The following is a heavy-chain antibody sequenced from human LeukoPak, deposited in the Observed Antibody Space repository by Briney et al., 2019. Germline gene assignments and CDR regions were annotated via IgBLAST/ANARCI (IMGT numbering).Heavy chain of an antibody. D-gene: IGHD1-26*01. CDR2: IRQDGSEK. J-gene: IGHJ4*02. CDR3: GSRDGSYGY. Sequence: GESLRLSCAASGFTFSSYWMTWVRQAPGKGLEWVANIRQDGSEKYYVDSVKGRFTISRDNAKNSLYLQMNSLRAEDTAVYYCGSRDGSYGYWGQGTLVTVSS. CDR1: GFTFSSYW. V-gene: IGHV3-7*01.